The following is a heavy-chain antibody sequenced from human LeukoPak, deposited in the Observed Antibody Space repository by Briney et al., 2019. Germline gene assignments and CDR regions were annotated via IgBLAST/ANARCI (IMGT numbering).Heavy chain of an antibody. D-gene: IGHD2-2*01. CDR3: ARGPVCSSTSCLFDY. CDR1: GGSFSGYY. CDR2: ISHSGST. Sequence: SETLSLTCAVYGGSFSGYYWSWIRQPPGKGLEWIGEISHSGSTNYNPSLKSRVTISVDTSKNQFSLKLSSVTAADTAVYYCARGPVCSSTSCLFDYWGQGTLVTVSS. J-gene: IGHJ4*02. V-gene: IGHV4-34*01.